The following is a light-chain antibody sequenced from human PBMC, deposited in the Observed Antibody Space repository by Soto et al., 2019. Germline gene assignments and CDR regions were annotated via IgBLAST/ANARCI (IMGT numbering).Light chain of an antibody. CDR1: SNDVGGYNY. CDR2: EVN. Sequence: QSALAQPPSASGSPGQPVTISCPGTSNDVGGYNYVSWYQQHPGKAPKLMIYEVNKRPSGVPDRFSGSKSGNTASLTVSGLQAEDEADYYCSSFAVSNSFVFGTGTKVTVL. J-gene: IGLJ1*01. CDR3: SSFAVSNSFV. V-gene: IGLV2-8*01.